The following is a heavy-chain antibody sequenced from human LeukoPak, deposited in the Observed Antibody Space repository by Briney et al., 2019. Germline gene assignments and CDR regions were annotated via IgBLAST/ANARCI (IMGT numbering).Heavy chain of an antibody. J-gene: IGHJ4*02. CDR1: GFTFSNYA. CDR3: AKDSADY. V-gene: IGHV3-23*01. CDR2: IIGSGDTT. Sequence: GGSLRLSCAASGFTFSNYAMSWVRQAPGKGLEWVSVIIGSGDTTYYADSVKGRFTISRDNSKNTLYLQMNSLRVEDTAVYYCAKDSADYWGQGTLVTVAS.